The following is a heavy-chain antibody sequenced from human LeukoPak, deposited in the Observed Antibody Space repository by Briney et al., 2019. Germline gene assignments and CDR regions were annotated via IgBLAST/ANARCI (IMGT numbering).Heavy chain of an antibody. CDR1: GYTFSNYG. D-gene: IGHD1-26*01. J-gene: IGHJ6*02. V-gene: IGHV1-18*01. CDR3: ARGIVGATALMDV. Sequence: ASVKVFCKASGYTFSNYGISWVRQPPGQGLEWMGWISAYNGNTKYAQRFQGRVTMTTDTSTSTAHMELRSLISEDTAVYFCARGIVGATALMDVWGQGNTVTVSS. CDR2: ISAYNGNT.